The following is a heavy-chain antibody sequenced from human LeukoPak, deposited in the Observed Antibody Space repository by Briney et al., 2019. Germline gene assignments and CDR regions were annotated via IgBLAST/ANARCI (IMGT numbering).Heavy chain of an antibody. V-gene: IGHV3-13*05. D-gene: IGHD5-24*01. J-gene: IGHJ4*02. CDR3: ARDSGEMATTYVFDY. CDR1: GFTFSSYD. Sequence: GGSLRLSCAASGFTFSSYDMHWVRQATGKGLEWVSAIGTAGDPYYPGSVKGRFTISRDNSKNTLYLQMNSLRAEDTAVYYCARDSGEMATTYVFDYWGQGTLVTVSS. CDR2: IGTAGDP.